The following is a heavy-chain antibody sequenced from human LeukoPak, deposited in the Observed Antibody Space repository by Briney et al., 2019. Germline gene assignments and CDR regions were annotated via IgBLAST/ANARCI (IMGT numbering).Heavy chain of an antibody. CDR2: ISGSGGHT. D-gene: IGHD5-18*01. J-gene: IGHJ2*01. V-gene: IGHV3-23*01. Sequence: AGGSLRLSCTASGFTFTSYAMTWVRQAPGKGLEWASGISGSGGHTYNADSVEGRFTISRDNSKNTVSLQLSSLRVEDTAVYFCAKDREDSAMISGVFDLWGRGTLVTVSS. CDR3: AKDREDSAMISGVFDL. CDR1: GFTFTSYA.